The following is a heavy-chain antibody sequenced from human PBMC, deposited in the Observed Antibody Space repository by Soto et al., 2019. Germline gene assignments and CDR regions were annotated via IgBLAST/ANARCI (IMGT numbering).Heavy chain of an antibody. J-gene: IGHJ4*02. Sequence: EVHLVESGGGLVKPGVSLRLSCVASGITFSNYNINWVRQVPGTGLAWVSYISVSGSYIYYADSVKGRFTISRDNAKNSMYRQINSLRAEDTAVYCCATDWGYSYGHAFESWGQGTLGTVSS. D-gene: IGHD5-18*01. CDR3: ATDWGYSYGHAFES. CDR2: ISVSGSYI. V-gene: IGHV3-21*01. CDR1: GITFSNYN.